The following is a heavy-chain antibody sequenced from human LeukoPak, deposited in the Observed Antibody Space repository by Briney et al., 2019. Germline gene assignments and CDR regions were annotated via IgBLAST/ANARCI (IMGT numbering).Heavy chain of an antibody. CDR1: GFTFDDYA. Sequence: PGRSLRLSCAASGFTFDDYAMHWVRQAPGKGLEWVAFIRYDGSNKYYADSVKGRFTISRDNSKNTLYLQMNSLRAEDTAVYYCARVRSDYYDSSGYHFDYWGQGTLVTVSS. CDR3: ARVRSDYYDSSGYHFDY. J-gene: IGHJ4*02. V-gene: IGHV3-33*08. CDR2: IRYDGSNK. D-gene: IGHD3-22*01.